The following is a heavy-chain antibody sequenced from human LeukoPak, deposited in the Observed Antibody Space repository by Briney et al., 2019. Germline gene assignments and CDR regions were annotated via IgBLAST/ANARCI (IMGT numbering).Heavy chain of an antibody. CDR1: GGTFSSYA. Sequence: HWASVKVSCKASGGTFSSYAISWVRQAPGQGLEWMGGIIPIFGTANYAQKFQGRVTITADESTSTAYMELSSLRSEDTAVYYCARVLGGNQENYFDYWGQGTLVTVSS. CDR3: ARVLGGNQENYFDY. CDR2: IIPIFGTA. J-gene: IGHJ4*02. D-gene: IGHD4-23*01. V-gene: IGHV1-69*13.